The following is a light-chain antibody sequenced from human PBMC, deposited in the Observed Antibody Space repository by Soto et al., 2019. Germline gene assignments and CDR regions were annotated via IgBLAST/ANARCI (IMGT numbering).Light chain of an antibody. CDR1: QSVSSTL. V-gene: IGKV3-20*01. Sequence: EFLLTQSPVALSLSPGERATLSCRASQSVSSTLLTWYQQKPGQALRLLIYGVSSRATANPDRFSGSGSGTDITLTISRQEPEDFAVYFCQHYGDSSWTFGQGTKVDIK. CDR3: QHYGDSSWT. J-gene: IGKJ1*01. CDR2: GVS.